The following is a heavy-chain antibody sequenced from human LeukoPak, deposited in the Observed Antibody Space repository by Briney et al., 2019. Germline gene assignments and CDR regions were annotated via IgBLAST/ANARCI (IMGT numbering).Heavy chain of an antibody. V-gene: IGHV4-4*07. Sequence: SETLSLTCTVSGGSISSYYWSWIRQPAGKGLEWVGRVYTSGSTNYNPSLKSRVTMSVDTSKNQFSLKLSSVTAADTAVYYCARDRSIAATFDPWGQGTLVTVSS. CDR3: ARDRSIAATFDP. CDR1: GGSISSYY. D-gene: IGHD6-6*01. CDR2: VYTSGST. J-gene: IGHJ5*02.